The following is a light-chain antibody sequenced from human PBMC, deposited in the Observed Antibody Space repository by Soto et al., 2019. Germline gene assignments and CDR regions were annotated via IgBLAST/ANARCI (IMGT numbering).Light chain of an antibody. J-gene: IGKJ3*01. CDR2: DAS. Sequence: DIQMTQSPSSLSASVGDRVTITCQTSQDINIYLNWYQQKPGTAPRLLIYDASNLEPGVPSRFSGSGSGTHFTPTISTLQPEDIGTYYCQHYDDLPSFTFGPGTKVDF. CDR1: QDINIY. CDR3: QHYDDLPSFT. V-gene: IGKV1-33*01.